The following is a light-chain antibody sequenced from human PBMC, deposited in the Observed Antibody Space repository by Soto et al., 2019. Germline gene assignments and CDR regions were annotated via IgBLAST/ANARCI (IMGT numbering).Light chain of an antibody. V-gene: IGLV2-14*03. CDR1: SSDVGRHNA. Sequence: QSALTQPASVSGSPGQSITISCSGTSSDVGRHNAVSWYQQHPGKVPQLMIYDVSIRPSGISDRLSASKSGNMASLTISWLQAEDEADYYCSSYIVGGSYVFGTGTKLTVL. CDR2: DVS. CDR3: SSYIVGGSYV. J-gene: IGLJ1*01.